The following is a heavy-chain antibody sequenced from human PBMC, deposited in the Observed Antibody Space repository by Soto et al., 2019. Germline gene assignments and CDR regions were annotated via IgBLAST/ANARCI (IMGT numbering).Heavy chain of an antibody. J-gene: IGHJ6*02. V-gene: IGHV1-58*01. CDR3: AAPPAAMAKGYYYGMDV. D-gene: IGHD5-18*01. Sequence: QMQLVQSGPEVKKPGTSVKVSCKASGFTFTSSAVQWVRQARGQRLEWIGWIVVGSGNTNYAQKFQERVTITRDMSTRTAYMELSSLRSEDTAVYYCAAPPAAMAKGYYYGMDVWGQGTTVTVSS. CDR1: GFTFTSSA. CDR2: IVVGSGNT.